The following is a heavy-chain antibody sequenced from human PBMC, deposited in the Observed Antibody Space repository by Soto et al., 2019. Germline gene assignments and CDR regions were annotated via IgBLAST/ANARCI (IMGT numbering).Heavy chain of an antibody. CDR2: IYYTGST. J-gene: IGHJ6*02. D-gene: IGHD3-10*01. CDR1: GDSISSSGFY. CDR3: ARDHRSLGDYYGIDV. Sequence: TLSLTCAVSGDSISSSGFYWSWIRQHPGKAREGIGYIYYTGSTSYNPSLKSRLAISLDASKNQFSLSLSSVTSADTAVYYCARDHRSLGDYYGIDVWGQGTTVTVSS. V-gene: IGHV4-31*11.